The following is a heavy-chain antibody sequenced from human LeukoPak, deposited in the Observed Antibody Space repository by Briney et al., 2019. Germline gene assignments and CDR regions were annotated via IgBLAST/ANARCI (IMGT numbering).Heavy chain of an antibody. V-gene: IGHV4-4*07. J-gene: IGHJ4*02. CDR1: GGSISSYY. D-gene: IGHD2-2*01. Sequence: KPSETLSLTCTVSGGSISSYYWSWIRQPAGKGLEWIGRIYTSGSTNYNPSFKSRVTMSVDTSKNQFSLKLSSVTAADTAVYYCARPYCSSTSCYLYYFDYWGQGTLVTVSS. CDR3: ARPYCSSTSCYLYYFDY. CDR2: IYTSGST.